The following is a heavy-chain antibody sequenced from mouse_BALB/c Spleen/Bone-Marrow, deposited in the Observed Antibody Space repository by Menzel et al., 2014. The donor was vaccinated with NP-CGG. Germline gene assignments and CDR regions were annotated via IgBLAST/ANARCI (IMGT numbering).Heavy chain of an antibody. J-gene: IGHJ3*01. CDR3: ARELRRGFAY. CDR2: INPGSGGI. D-gene: IGHD4-1*01. Sequence: VQLQQSGAELVRPGTSVTVSCKASGYAFTNYLIEWVKQRPGQGLEWIGVINPGSGGINYNEKLRVKATLTADKSSSIVYMQLSSLTSDDSAVYFCARELRRGFAYWGQGTLVTVSA. CDR1: GYAFTNYL. V-gene: IGHV1-54*01.